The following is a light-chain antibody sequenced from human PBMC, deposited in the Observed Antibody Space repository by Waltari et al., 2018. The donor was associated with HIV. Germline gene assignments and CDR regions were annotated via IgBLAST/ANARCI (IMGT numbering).Light chain of an antibody. CDR3: QSYDSSLSASV. CDR2: GNT. Sequence: QSVLTQPPSVSGAPGQRVTISCTGSRSNIWAGYDVHWYQPLPGTAPKLLIYGNTNRPSGVPDRFSGSKSGTSASLAITGLQAEDEADYYCQSYDSSLSASVFGEGTKLTVL. V-gene: IGLV1-40*01. J-gene: IGLJ2*01. CDR1: RSNIWAGYD.